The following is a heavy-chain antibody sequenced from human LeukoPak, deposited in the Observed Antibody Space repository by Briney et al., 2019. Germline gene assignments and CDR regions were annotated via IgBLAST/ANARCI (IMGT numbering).Heavy chain of an antibody. Sequence: ASVKVSCKASGYTFTSYGISWVRQAPGQGLEWMGWISAYNGNTNYAQKLQGRVTMTTDTSTSTAYMELRSLRSDDTAVYYCARSYDSSGYYSNSDYFDYWGQGTLVTVSS. J-gene: IGHJ4*02. CDR1: GYTFTSYG. V-gene: IGHV1-18*01. D-gene: IGHD3-22*01. CDR3: ARSYDSSGYYSNSDYFDY. CDR2: ISAYNGNT.